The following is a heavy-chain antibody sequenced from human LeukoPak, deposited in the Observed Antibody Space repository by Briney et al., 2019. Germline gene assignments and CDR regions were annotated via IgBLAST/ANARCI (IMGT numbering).Heavy chain of an antibody. J-gene: IGHJ5*02. CDR3: ARDISTGPRRDWFDP. Sequence: SETLSLTCAVSGYSISSGNYWGWLRQPPGRGPEWIGSIYHSGTTYYNPSLKSRVTISVDKSKNQFSLKLSSVTAADTAVYYCARDISTGPRRDWFDPLGQGTLVTVGS. CDR2: IYHSGTT. V-gene: IGHV4-38-2*02. D-gene: IGHD4-17*01. CDR1: GYSISSGNY.